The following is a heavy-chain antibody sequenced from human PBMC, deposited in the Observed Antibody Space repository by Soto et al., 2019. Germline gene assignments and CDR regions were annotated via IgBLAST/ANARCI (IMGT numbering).Heavy chain of an antibody. V-gene: IGHV3-74*01. CDR2: IDEYGSTI. D-gene: IGHD3-10*01. CDR1: GFTFNSYW. Sequence: GGSLRLSCAASGFTFNSYWMHWVRQVPGKGLLWVSRIDEYGSTINYADSVKGRFTISRDNARNTLYLEMNSLRAEDTALYYCTRDIGGKGAYWGPGTLVTVSS. J-gene: IGHJ4*02. CDR3: TRDIGGKGAY.